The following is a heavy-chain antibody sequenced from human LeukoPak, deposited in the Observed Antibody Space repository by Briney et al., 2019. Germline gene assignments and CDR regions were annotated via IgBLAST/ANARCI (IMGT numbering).Heavy chain of an antibody. CDR1: GYTFTSYG. CDR3: ARDEVSDYYDSSGYHDAFDI. V-gene: IGHV1-18*01. J-gene: IGHJ3*02. CDR2: ISAYNGNT. Sequence: ASVKVSCKASGYTFTSYGISWVRQAPGQGLEWMGWISAYNGNTNYAQKLQGRVTMTTDTSTSTAYMELRSLRSDDTAVYYCARDEVSDYYDSSGYHDAFDIWGQGTMVTVSS. D-gene: IGHD3-22*01.